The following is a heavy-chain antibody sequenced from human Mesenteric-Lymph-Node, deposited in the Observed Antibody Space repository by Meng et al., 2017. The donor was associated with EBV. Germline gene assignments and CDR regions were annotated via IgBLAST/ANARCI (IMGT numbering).Heavy chain of an antibody. J-gene: IGHJ5*02. CDR2: IHDSGST. D-gene: IGHD3-10*01. Sequence: LRASSPGLVTPSQTLSLACTVAGGSLSSGGSYWSWIRQHPGKGLEWIGYIHDSGSTYYNPSLKSRVTISADTSKNQFSLKLSSVTAADTAVYYCARASYGSGSPLGESWFDPWGQGTLVTVSS. CDR1: GGSLSSGGSY. CDR3: ARASYGSGSPLGESWFDP. V-gene: IGHV4-31*03.